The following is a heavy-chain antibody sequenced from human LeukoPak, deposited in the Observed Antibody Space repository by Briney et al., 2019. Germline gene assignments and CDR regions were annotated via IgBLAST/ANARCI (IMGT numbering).Heavy chain of an antibody. D-gene: IGHD6-25*01. Sequence: ASVKVSCKASGYTFTGYYMHWVRQAPGQGLEWMGWINPNSGGTDYAQKFQGRVTMTRDTSTSTAYMELSRLRSDDTAVYYCARTYSSGAWFDPWGQGTLVTVSS. V-gene: IGHV1-2*02. CDR1: GYTFTGYY. J-gene: IGHJ5*02. CDR3: ARTYSSGAWFDP. CDR2: INPNSGGT.